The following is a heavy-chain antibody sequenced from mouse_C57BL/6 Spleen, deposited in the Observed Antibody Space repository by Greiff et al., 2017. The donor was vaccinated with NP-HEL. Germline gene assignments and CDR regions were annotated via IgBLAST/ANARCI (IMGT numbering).Heavy chain of an antibody. CDR2: ISSGSSTI. D-gene: IGHD1-1*01. J-gene: IGHJ1*03. CDR1: GFTFSDYG. Sequence: EVRVVESGGGLVKPGGSLKLSCAASGFTFSDYGMHWVRQAPEKGLEWVAYISSGSSTIYYADTVKGRFTISRDNAKNTLFLQMTSLRSEETAMYYCASRYGSSGGYFDVWGTGTTVTVSS. CDR3: ASRYGSSGGYFDV. V-gene: IGHV5-17*01.